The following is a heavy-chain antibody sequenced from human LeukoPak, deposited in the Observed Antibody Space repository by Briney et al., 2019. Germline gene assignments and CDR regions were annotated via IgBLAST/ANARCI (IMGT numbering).Heavy chain of an antibody. CDR3: ARDSLGAYYYDSSAPDY. Sequence: SVKVSCKASGGTFSSYAISWVRQAPGQGLEWMGRIIPILGIANYAQKFQGRVTITADKSTSTAYMELSSLRSEDTAVYYCARDSLGAYYYDSSAPDYWSQGTLVTVSS. J-gene: IGHJ4*02. V-gene: IGHV1-69*04. D-gene: IGHD3-22*01. CDR1: GGTFSSYA. CDR2: IIPILGIA.